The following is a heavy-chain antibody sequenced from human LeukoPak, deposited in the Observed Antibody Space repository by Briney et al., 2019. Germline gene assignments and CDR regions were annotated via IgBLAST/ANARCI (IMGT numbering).Heavy chain of an antibody. CDR1: GFTVSGNY. CDR3: ARDRPYGGVGDFDY. J-gene: IGHJ4*02. Sequence: GGSLRLSCAVFGFTVSGNYMSWVRQAPRKGLEWVSAIYTDGNTHYAGSVKGRFTISRDSFKNTLYLQMNSLRAEDTAVYYCARDRPYGGVGDFDYWGQGTLVTVTS. D-gene: IGHD3-16*01. CDR2: IYTDGNT. V-gene: IGHV3-66*01.